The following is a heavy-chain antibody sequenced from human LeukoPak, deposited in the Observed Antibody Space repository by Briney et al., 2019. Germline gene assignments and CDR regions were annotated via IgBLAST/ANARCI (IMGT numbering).Heavy chain of an antibody. D-gene: IGHD6-19*01. CDR1: GYTFTSYG. V-gene: IGHV1-18*01. CDR3: ARDFIGYIAVAGSWFDL. Sequence: RASVKVSYKASGYTFTSYGISWLRQAPGQGLEWMGWISAYNGNTNYAQNLQGRVTMTTDTSTSTAYMELRTLTSDDTAVYYCARDFIGYIAVAGSWFDLWGQGTPVTVSS. CDR2: ISAYNGNT. J-gene: IGHJ5*02.